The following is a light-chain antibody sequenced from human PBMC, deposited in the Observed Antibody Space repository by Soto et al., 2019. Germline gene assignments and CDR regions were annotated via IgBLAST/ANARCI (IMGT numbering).Light chain of an antibody. J-gene: IGKJ4*01. CDR2: DTS. CDR1: QDVGTS. Sequence: EIVLTQSPATLSLSPGERATLSCRTSQDVGTSLAWYQQKPGQAPRLLIYDTSNWATGIPARFSGSGSGTDFTLTISSLEPEDFAVYYCQQRTRWPLLWTFAGGARVEV. V-gene: IGKV3-11*01. CDR3: QQRTRWPLLWT.